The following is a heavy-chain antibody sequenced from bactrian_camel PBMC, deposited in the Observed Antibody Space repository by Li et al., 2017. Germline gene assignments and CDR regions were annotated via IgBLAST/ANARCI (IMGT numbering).Heavy chain of an antibody. CDR2: IISDGST. V-gene: IGHV3S10*01. D-gene: IGHD5*01. CDR1: GFTFSSST. Sequence: VQLVESGGGLVQFGGSLRLSCAASGFTFSSSTMTWVRQAPGKGLEWVSSIISDGSTYYADSVKGRFTISQDNTKNTLYLQMSSLKTDDTAVYYCAARRWIRVGSRDPGHRL. J-gene: IGHJ4*01.